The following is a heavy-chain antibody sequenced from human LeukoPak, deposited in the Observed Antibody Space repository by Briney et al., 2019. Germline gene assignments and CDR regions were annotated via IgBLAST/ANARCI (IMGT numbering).Heavy chain of an antibody. J-gene: IGHJ4*02. D-gene: IGHD5-24*01. Sequence: GSSVKVSCKASGGTFSSYAISWVRQAPGQGLEWMGIINPSGGSTSYAQKFQGRVTMTRDTSTSTVYMELSSLRSEDTAVYYCALTVEMATMMNFDYWGQGTLVTVSS. CDR1: GGTFSSYA. V-gene: IGHV1-46*01. CDR3: ALTVEMATMMNFDY. CDR2: INPSGGST.